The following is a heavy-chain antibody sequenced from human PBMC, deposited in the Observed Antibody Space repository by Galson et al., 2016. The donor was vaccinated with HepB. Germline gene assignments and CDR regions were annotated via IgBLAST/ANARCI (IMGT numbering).Heavy chain of an antibody. V-gene: IGHV4-59*01. D-gene: IGHD2-15*01. CDR1: GGSISSSY. CDR2: IYYSGTT. J-gene: IGHJ4*02. Sequence: SETLSLTCTVSGGSISSSYWNWIRQPPGKGLEWIGYIYYSGTTNYNPSLKSRVTISVDTSKTQFSLKLTSVTPADTAVYYCARESDLYGGYLDSWGQGTLVTVSS. CDR3: ARESDLYGGYLDS.